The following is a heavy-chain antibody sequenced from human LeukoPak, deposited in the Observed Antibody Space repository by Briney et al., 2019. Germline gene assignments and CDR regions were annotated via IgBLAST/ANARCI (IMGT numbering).Heavy chain of an antibody. CDR2: IYTSGST. V-gene: IGHV4-4*07. D-gene: IGHD4-17*01. J-gene: IGHJ6*03. CDR3: AREGYDYGDYGRPNYYYYYMDV. CDR1: GGSISSYY. Sequence: SETLSLTCTVSGGSISSYYWSWIRQPAGKGLEWIGHIYTSGSTNYNPSLKSRVTMSVDTSKNQFSLKLSSVTAADTAVYYCAREGYDYGDYGRPNYYYYYMDVWGKGTTVTVSS.